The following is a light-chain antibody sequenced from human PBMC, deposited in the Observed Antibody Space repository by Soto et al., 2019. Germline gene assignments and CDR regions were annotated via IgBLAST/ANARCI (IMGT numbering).Light chain of an antibody. CDR1: QDISNY. CDR2: DAS. CDR3: QQYDNLPPLT. V-gene: IGKV1-33*01. Sequence: DIQMTQSPSSLSASVGDRVTITCQASQDISNYLNWYQQKPGKAPKLLIYDASNLETGVPSRFSGSGSVTDFTFTISSLQPEDIATYYCQQYDNLPPLTFGPGTKVDIK. J-gene: IGKJ3*01.